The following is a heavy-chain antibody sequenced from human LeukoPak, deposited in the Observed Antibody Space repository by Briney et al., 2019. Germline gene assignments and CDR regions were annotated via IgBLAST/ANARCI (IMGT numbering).Heavy chain of an antibody. D-gene: IGHD5-18*01. J-gene: IGHJ4*02. CDR1: GGSISSGGYY. Sequence: PSETLSLTCTVSGGSISSGGYYWSWIRQHPEKGLEWIGYIYYSGSTYYNPSLKSRVTISVDTSKNQFSLKLSSVTAADTAVYYCARDSYGDYYFDYWGQGTLVTVSS. CDR2: IYYSGST. CDR3: ARDSYGDYYFDY. V-gene: IGHV4-31*03.